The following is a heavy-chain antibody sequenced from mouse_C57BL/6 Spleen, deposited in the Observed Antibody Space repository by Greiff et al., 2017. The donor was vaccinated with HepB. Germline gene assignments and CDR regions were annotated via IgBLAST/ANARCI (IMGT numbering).Heavy chain of an antibody. CDR2: IDPSDSYT. CDR1: GYTFTSYW. J-gene: IGHJ3*01. D-gene: IGHD2-4*01. V-gene: IGHV1-50*01. Sequence: QVQLQQPGAELVKPGASVKLSCKASGYTFTSYWMQWVKQRPGQGLEWIGEIDPSDSYTNYNQKFKGKATLTVDTSSSTAYMQLSSLTSEDSAVYYGARRDYERLFAYWGQGTLVTVSA. CDR3: ARRDYERLFAY.